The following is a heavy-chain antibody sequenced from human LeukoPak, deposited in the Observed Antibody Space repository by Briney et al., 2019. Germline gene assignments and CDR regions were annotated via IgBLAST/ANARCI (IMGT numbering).Heavy chain of an antibody. CDR2: IEYSETST. CDR3: ARAPVRIVANAFDI. CDR1: GFTLSSYE. J-gene: IGHJ3*02. D-gene: IGHD3-22*01. V-gene: IGHV3-23*01. Sequence: GGSLRLSCTVAGFTLSSYEMSWIRQAPGKGLEWVSSIEYSETSTHYADAVKGRFTISRDNSKNTLYLQLNSLSDEDTAVYYCARAPVRIVANAFDIWGQGTMVTVSS.